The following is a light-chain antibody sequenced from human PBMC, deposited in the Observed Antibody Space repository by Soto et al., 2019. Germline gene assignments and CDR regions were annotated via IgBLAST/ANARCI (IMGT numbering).Light chain of an antibody. CDR1: QSVSNDF. CDR3: QQYGGSPIT. J-gene: IGKJ5*01. CDR2: GAS. V-gene: IGKV3-20*01. Sequence: EIVFTQSPCILSLSRGERATLSFRASQSVSNDFLAWYQQKPGQAPRLLIYGASTRATDVPDRFSGSGSGADFTLSISRLEPEDFAVYYCQQYGGSPITFGLGTRLEIK.